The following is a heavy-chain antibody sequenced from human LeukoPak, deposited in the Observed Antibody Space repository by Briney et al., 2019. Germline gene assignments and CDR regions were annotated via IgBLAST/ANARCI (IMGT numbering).Heavy chain of an antibody. Sequence: PGGSLRLSCAASGFTFSSYAMSWVRQAPGKGLEWVSAISGSGGSTYYAGSVKGRFTISRDNSRNTLYLQMNSLRAEDTAVYFCAKDSHYDSSAPDYWGQGTLVTVSS. CDR1: GFTFSSYA. CDR2: ISGSGGST. CDR3: AKDSHYDSSAPDY. J-gene: IGHJ4*02. V-gene: IGHV3-23*01. D-gene: IGHD3-22*01.